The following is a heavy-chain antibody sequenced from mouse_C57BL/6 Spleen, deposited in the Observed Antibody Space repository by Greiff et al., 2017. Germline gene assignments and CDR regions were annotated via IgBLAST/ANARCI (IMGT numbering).Heavy chain of an antibody. V-gene: IGHV1-85*01. CDR2: IYPRDGST. D-gene: IGHD1-1*01. Sequence: QVQLKQSGPELVKPGASVKLSCKASGYTFTSYDINWVKQRPGQGLEWIGWIYPRDGSTKYNEKFKGKATLTVDTSSSTAYMELHSLTSEDSAVYFCARSLYYGSSPYYYAMDYWGQGTSVTVSS. J-gene: IGHJ4*01. CDR1: GYTFTSYD. CDR3: ARSLYYGSSPYYYAMDY.